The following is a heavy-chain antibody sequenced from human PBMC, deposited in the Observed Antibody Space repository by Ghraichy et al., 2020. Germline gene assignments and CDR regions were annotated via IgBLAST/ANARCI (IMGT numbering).Heavy chain of an antibody. J-gene: IGHJ4*02. CDR2: IRQDGIEK. D-gene: IGHD2-21*01. CDR3: SRGPGVPDAPYYFDS. CDR1: GFTFSTYW. V-gene: IGHV3-7*01. Sequence: LSLTCAASGFTFSTYWMSWVRQAPGNGLEWVAHIRQDGIEKFYLDSVKGRFTISRDNAGDSLYLQMNNLRAEDTAVYYCSRGPGVPDAPYYFDSWGQGTLVAVSS.